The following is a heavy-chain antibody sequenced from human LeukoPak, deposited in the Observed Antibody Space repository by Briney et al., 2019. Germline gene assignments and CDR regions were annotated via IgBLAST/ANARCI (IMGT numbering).Heavy chain of an antibody. CDR1: GFTLSSYS. V-gene: IGHV3-48*01. Sequence: QPGGSLRLSCGASGFTLSSYSMDWVRQAPGKGLEWVSHINSGSSIIYYADSVKGRFTISRDNAGNSLYLQMNSLRAADTAVYYCARVLLERPGIDSFDIWSQGTMVTVSS. CDR3: ARVLLERPGIDSFDI. CDR2: INSGSSII. J-gene: IGHJ3*02. D-gene: IGHD1-1*01.